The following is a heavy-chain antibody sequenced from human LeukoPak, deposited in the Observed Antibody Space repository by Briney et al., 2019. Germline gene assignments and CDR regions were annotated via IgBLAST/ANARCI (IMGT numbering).Heavy chain of an antibody. V-gene: IGHV4-39*01. D-gene: IGHD6-13*01. CDR2: IYYSGST. CDR1: GGSISSTSCY. J-gene: IGHJ4*02. Sequence: SETLSLTCTVSGGSISSTSCYWGWIRRPPGEGLEWSGSIYYSGSTYYSTSLRSRVTISVDTSKNQFSLKMSSVTAADTAVYYCARQPPVAASGNFVDSWGQGTLVTVSS. CDR3: ARQPPVAASGNFVDS.